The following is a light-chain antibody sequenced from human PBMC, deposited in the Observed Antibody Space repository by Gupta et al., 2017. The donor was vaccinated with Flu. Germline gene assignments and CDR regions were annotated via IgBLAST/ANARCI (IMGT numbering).Light chain of an antibody. CDR2: GAS. V-gene: IGKV3-15*01. Sequence: GERVTLSCRASQSVSSYVAWYQQKPGQAPRLRIYGASTRATGIPVRFSGGGSGSEFTLTISSLQSEDFAVYYCQQYDHWPQTFGQGTKVEIK. CDR1: QSVSSY. J-gene: IGKJ1*01. CDR3: QQYDHWPQT.